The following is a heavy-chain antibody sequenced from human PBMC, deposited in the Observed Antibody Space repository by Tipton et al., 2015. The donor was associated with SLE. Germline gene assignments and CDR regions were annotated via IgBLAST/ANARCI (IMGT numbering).Heavy chain of an antibody. CDR2: IHTSGST. CDR1: GGSVSGHY. J-gene: IGHJ4*02. CDR3: ARRGIKSSTWYYLDY. V-gene: IGHV4-4*08. D-gene: IGHD6-13*01. Sequence: TLSLTCTVSGGSVSGHYWSWIRQPPGRGLERIGYIHTSGSTSYNPSLKSRVTMSVDTSKNQVSLKLSSVTAADTAVYYCARRGIKSSTWYYLDYWGQGTLVTVSS.